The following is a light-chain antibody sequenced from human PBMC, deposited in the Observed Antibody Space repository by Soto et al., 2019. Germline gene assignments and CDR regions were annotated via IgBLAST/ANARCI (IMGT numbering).Light chain of an antibody. CDR1: QSISSW. CDR2: KAS. Sequence: DIQMTQSPSTLSASVGDRVTITCRASQSISSWLAWYQQKPGKAPKLLIYKASSLESGVPSRFSGSGSGTEFTLNISILQPDDFATYYCQQYKSYWTFGQGTKVEIK. V-gene: IGKV1-5*03. CDR3: QQYKSYWT. J-gene: IGKJ1*01.